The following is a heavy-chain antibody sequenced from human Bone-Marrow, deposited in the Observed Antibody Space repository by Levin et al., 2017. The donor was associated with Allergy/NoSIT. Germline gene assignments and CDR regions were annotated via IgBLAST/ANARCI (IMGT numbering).Heavy chain of an antibody. J-gene: IGHJ4*02. V-gene: IGHV3-53*01. CDR3: ATSPTSGY. CDR2: IYSGGNT. CDR1: GFTVSNNY. Sequence: GESLKISCAASGFTVSNNYMSWVRQAPGKGLEGVSIIYSGGNTYYTDSVKGRFTISRDSSKNTLYLQMNSLRAEDTAVYYCATSPTSGYWGQRTLVTVSS.